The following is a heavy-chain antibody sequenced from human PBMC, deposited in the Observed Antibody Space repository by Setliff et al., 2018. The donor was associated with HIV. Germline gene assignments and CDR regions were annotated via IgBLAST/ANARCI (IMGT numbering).Heavy chain of an antibody. CDR3: ARVDCSGTSCYRDSYYYMDV. CDR1: GGSISIISYY. CDR2: IYYSGST. Sequence: PSETLSLTCTVSGGSISIISYYWGWIRQPPGKGLEYIGSIYYSGSTYYNPSLKSRVTISVDTSKSQFSLNLSSVTAADTAVYYCARVDCSGTSCYRDSYYYMDVWGKGTTVTVSS. D-gene: IGHD2-2*01. J-gene: IGHJ6*03. V-gene: IGHV4-39*01.